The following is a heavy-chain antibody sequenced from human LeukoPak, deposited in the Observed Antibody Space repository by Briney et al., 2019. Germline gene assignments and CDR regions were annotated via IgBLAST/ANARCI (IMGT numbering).Heavy chain of an antibody. Sequence: GESLEISCKGSGYNFTNYWIGWVRQKPGKGLEWMGIIYPHDSDTTYSPSFQGQVTISADKSINTAYLQWSGLRASDTAIYYCARQKSSNDPFDFWGQGTLVTVSS. J-gene: IGHJ4*02. CDR3: ARQKSSNDPFDF. D-gene: IGHD6-6*01. V-gene: IGHV5-51*01. CDR2: IYPHDSDT. CDR1: GYNFTNYW.